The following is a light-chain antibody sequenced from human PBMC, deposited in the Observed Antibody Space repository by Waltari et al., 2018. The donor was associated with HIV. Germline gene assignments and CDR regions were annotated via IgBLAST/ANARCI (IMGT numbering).Light chain of an antibody. CDR2: RNK. V-gene: IGLV1-47*01. CDR1: SSNIGTNY. Sequence: QSVLTQPPSASGTPGQRVTISCSGSSSNIGTNYVYWYQQLPGTAPKLLIYRNKQRPSGVPDRFSGSKSGTSASLAISGLRSEDEADYHCAAWDDSLSGRVFGGGTKLTVL. J-gene: IGLJ3*02. CDR3: AAWDDSLSGRV.